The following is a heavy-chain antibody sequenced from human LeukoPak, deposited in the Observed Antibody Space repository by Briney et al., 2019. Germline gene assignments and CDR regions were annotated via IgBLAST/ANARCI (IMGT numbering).Heavy chain of an antibody. Sequence: PGGSLRLSCAASGFTFSSYAMSWVRQAPGKGLECISGFSGSGGSTYYADSVKGRFTISRDNSKNTLYLQMNGLRAEDTAVYYCAKDGYSSSWYWNDAFDIWGQGTMVTVSS. CDR2: FSGSGGST. CDR3: AKDGYSSSWYWNDAFDI. J-gene: IGHJ3*02. D-gene: IGHD6-13*01. CDR1: GFTFSSYA. V-gene: IGHV3-23*01.